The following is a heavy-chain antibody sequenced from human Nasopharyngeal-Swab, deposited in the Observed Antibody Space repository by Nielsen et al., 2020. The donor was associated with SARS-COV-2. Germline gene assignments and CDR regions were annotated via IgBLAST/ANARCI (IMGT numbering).Heavy chain of an antibody. CDR3: ARLGYCSSTSCQNWFDP. CDR1: GYSFTSYW. CDR2: IDPSDSYT. D-gene: IGHD2-2*01. J-gene: IGHJ5*02. V-gene: IGHV5-10-1*01. Sequence: KVSCKGSGYSFTSYWISWVRQMPGKGLEWMGRIDPSDSYTNYSPSFQGHVTISADKSISTAYLQWSSLKASDTAMYYCARLGYCSSTSCQNWFDPWGQGTLVTVSS.